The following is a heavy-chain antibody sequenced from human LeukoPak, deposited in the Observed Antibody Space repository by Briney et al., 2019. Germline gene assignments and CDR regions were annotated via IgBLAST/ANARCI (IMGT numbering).Heavy chain of an antibody. CDR3: AISGYYDFWSGYSIDY. CDR2: IYYSGST. CDR1: GGSISSYY. Sequence: ETLSLTCTVSGGSISSYYWSWIRQPPGKGLEWIGYIYYSGSTNYNPSLKSRVTISVDTSKNQFSLKLSSVTAADTAVYYCAISGYYDFWSGYSIDYWGQGTLVTVSS. D-gene: IGHD3-3*01. V-gene: IGHV4-59*01. J-gene: IGHJ4*02.